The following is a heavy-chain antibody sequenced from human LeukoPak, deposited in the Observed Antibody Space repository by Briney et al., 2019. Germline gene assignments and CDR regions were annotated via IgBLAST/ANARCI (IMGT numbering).Heavy chain of an antibody. CDR3: ARGEFDGGVYFDY. J-gene: IGHJ4*02. D-gene: IGHD3-16*01. CDR1: GASISSSNW. Sequence: SETLSLTCAVSGASISSSNWWSWVRQPPGKGLEWIGEIYHSGSTNYNPSLKSRVTISVDKSKNQFSLKLSSVTAADTAVYYCARGEFDGGVYFDYWGQGTLVAVSS. CDR2: IYHSGST. V-gene: IGHV4-4*02.